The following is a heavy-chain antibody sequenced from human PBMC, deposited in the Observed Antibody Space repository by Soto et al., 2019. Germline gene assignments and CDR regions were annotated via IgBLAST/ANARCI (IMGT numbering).Heavy chain of an antibody. CDR1: GFTFSSYA. CDR3: ARVSSGWYGWFDP. V-gene: IGHV3-23*01. Sequence: HPGGSLRLACAASGFTFSSYAMSWVRQAPGKGLEWVSAISGSGGSTYYADSVKGRFTISRDNSKNTLYLQMNSLRAEDTAVYYCARVSSGWYGWFDPWGQGTLVTVSS. D-gene: IGHD6-19*01. J-gene: IGHJ5*02. CDR2: ISGSGGST.